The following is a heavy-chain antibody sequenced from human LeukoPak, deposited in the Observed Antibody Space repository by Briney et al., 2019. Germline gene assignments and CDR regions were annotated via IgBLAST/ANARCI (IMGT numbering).Heavy chain of an antibody. CDR2: TYYRSTWYN. CDR1: GDRVSSNSVT. Sequence: SQTLSLTCAISGDRVSSNSVTWNWIRQSPSRGLEWLGRTYYRSTWYNDYAVSVRGRITVNPDTSKNQFSLHLNSVTPEDTAVYYCARRLTQYDCFDPWGQGILVTVSS. J-gene: IGHJ5*02. V-gene: IGHV6-1*01. CDR3: ARRLTQYDCFDP. D-gene: IGHD2-2*01.